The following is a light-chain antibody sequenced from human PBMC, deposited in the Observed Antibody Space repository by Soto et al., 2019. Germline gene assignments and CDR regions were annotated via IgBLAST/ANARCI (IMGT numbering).Light chain of an antibody. Sequence: DIQLTQSPSFLSASIGDRVTITCRVSQGISSYLAWYQLKPGKAPKLLISTASSLQSGVPSRFSGSGSGTEFTLTISGLQPEDLATYYCQQLDSYPRTFGQGTKVEIK. CDR1: QGISSY. CDR2: TAS. CDR3: QQLDSYPRT. V-gene: IGKV1-9*01. J-gene: IGKJ1*01.